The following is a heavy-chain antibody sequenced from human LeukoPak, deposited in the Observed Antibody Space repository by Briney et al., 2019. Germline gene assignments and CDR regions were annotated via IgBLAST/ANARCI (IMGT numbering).Heavy chain of an antibody. CDR2: VSGSGSST. J-gene: IGHJ4*02. CDR1: GFTFSNYA. Sequence: GGSLRLSCAASGFTFSNYAMNWVRQAPGKGLEWVSTVSGSGSSTYYADSVKGRFTISRDNSRNTLYLQMNSLRAEDTAVYYCARVEPQAGVDYWGQGTLVTVSS. V-gene: IGHV3-23*01. CDR3: ARVEPQAGVDY. D-gene: IGHD6-13*01.